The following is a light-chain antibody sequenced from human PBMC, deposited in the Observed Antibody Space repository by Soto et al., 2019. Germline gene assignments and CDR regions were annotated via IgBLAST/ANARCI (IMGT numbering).Light chain of an antibody. V-gene: IGLV2-8*01. CDR1: SSDVGGYNY. Sequence: QSALTQPPSASGSPGQSVAISCTGTSSDVGGYNYVSWYQQHPGKAPKLIIYEVVKRPSGVPDRFSGSKSGNTASLTVSGLQPEDEADYYCSAHGGSWVFGGGTKLTVL. J-gene: IGLJ3*02. CDR2: EVV. CDR3: SAHGGSWV.